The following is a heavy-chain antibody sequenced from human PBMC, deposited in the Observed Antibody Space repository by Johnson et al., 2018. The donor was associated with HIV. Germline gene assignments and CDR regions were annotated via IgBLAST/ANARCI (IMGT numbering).Heavy chain of an antibody. J-gene: IGHJ3*01. D-gene: IGHD6-19*01. Sequence: QMLLVESGGGVVQPGRSLRLSCAASGFTFSSYGMHWVRQAPGKGLEWVAVISYDGSNKYYADSVKGRFTISRDNAKNSLYLQMNSLRAEDTAVYYCARDAGIRSGWYNVDAFDVWGQGTMVTVSS. CDR2: ISYDGSNK. CDR1: GFTFSSYG. CDR3: ARDAGIRSGWYNVDAFDV. V-gene: IGHV3-33*05.